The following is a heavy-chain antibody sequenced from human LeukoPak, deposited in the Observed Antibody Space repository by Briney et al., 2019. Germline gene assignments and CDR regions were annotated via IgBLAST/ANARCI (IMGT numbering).Heavy chain of an antibody. J-gene: IGHJ4*02. V-gene: IGHV3-30*18. Sequence: GRSLRLSCAASGFSFSNYVMFWVRQAPRKGLAWVAGRSYDGNNKYYAASVKGRFTISRDNSKNTLYLQMSSLRGEDTAVYYCAKGLQVAEPPDYWGQGILVTVSS. CDR1: GFSFSNYV. D-gene: IGHD2-15*01. CDR3: AKGLQVAEPPDY. CDR2: RSYDGNNK.